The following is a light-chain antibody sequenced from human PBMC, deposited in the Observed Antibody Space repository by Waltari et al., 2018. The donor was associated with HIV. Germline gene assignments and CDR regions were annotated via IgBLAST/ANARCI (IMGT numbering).Light chain of an antibody. CDR2: SAS. CDR3: QQSYESPFN. Sequence: DIQLTQSPASLSASLGDSVVITCRASQAISSYLNWYQQKAGKAPVLLVYSASTLQTGAPPRFRGSGSGRDFTLSISDLQPEDFATYFCQQSYESPFNFGPGTK. CDR1: QAISSY. V-gene: IGKV1-39*01. J-gene: IGKJ3*01.